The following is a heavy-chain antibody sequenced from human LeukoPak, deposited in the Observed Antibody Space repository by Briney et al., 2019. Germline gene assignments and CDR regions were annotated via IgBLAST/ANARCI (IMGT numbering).Heavy chain of an antibody. J-gene: IGHJ4*02. Sequence: GGSLRLSCSGSGFTFSNYAIHWVRQAPGKGPEYVSVINSSGDKTYYADSVKGRFTISRDNSKNTVSLQMSSLRAEDTAMYYCVKDLYKGDTSTWCYFDYWGQGTLVTVSS. CDR3: VKDLYKGDTSTWCYFDY. CDR1: GFTFSNYA. D-gene: IGHD6-13*01. CDR2: INSSGDKT. V-gene: IGHV3-64D*06.